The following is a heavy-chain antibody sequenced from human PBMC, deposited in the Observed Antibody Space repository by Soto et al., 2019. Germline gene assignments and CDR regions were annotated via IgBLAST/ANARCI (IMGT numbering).Heavy chain of an antibody. V-gene: IGHV3-21*01. CDR2: ISSSSSYI. J-gene: IGHJ6*03. CDR3: AREEYSSSSPYYYYMDV. D-gene: IGHD6-6*01. Sequence: PGGSLRLSCAASGFTFSTYSMNWVRQAPGKGLEWVSSISSSSSYIYYADSVKGRFTISRDNAKNSLYLQMNSLRAEDTAVYYCAREEYSSSSPYYYYMDVWGKGTTVTVSS. CDR1: GFTFSTYS.